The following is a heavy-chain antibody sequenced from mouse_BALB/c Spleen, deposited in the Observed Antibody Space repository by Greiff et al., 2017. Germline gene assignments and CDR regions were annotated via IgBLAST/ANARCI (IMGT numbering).Heavy chain of an antibody. J-gene: IGHJ4*01. V-gene: IGHV14-3*02. Sequence: VQLQQSGAELVKPGASVKLSCTASGFNIKDIYMHWVKQRPEQGLEWIGRIDPANGNTKYDPKFQGKATITADTSSNTAYLQLSSLTSEDTAVYYCARGTMDYWGQGTSVTVSS. CDR1: GFNIKDIY. CDR2: IDPANGNT. CDR3: ARGTMDY.